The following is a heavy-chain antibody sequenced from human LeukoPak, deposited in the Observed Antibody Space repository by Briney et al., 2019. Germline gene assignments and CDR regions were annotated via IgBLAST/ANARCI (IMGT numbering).Heavy chain of an antibody. V-gene: IGHV1-8*01. CDR3: ARGPPDSSSSDY. CDR1: GYTFTSYD. J-gene: IGHJ4*02. D-gene: IGHD6-13*01. CDR2: MNPKSGNP. Sequence: ASVKVSCKASGYTFTSYDINWGRQALGQGLEWMGWMNPKSGNPGFAQKFQGRVTMTRNTSISTAYMAATTLRSEDTAVYYCARGPPDSSSSDYWGQGTLATVSS.